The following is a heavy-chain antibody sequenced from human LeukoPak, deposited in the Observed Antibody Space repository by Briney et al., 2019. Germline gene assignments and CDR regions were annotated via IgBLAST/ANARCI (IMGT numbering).Heavy chain of an antibody. J-gene: IGHJ4*02. CDR3: EHVDSSSWCFDY. Sequence: SGPTLVKPTQTLTLTCTFSGFSHSTSGVGVGWIRQPPGKALEWLALIYWDDDKRYSPSLKSRLTITKDTSNNHVVLTMTNMDTVDTATSYCEHVDSSSWCFDYWGQGTLVTVSS. CDR2: IYWDDDK. D-gene: IGHD6-13*01. CDR1: GFSHSTSGVG. V-gene: IGHV2-5*02.